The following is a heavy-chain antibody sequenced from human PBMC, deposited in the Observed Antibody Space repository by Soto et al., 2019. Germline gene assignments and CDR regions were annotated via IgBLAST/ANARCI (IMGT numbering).Heavy chain of an antibody. CDR2: IIPILGIA. CDR3: ASLYYYDSSGYYQVIDY. CDR1: GGTFSSYT. V-gene: IGHV1-69*02. Sequence: QVQLVQSGAEVKKPGSSVKVSCKASGGTFSSYTISWVRQAPGQGLEWMGRIIPILGIANYAQKFQGRVTITANKSTSTAYMELSSLRSEDTAVYYCASLYYYDSSGYYQVIDYWGQGTLVTVSS. D-gene: IGHD3-22*01. J-gene: IGHJ4*02.